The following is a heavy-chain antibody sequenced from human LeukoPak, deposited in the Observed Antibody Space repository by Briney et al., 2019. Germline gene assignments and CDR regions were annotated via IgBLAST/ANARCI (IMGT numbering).Heavy chain of an antibody. J-gene: IGHJ6*03. CDR3: ARDLASSSWYGFYYYYMDV. D-gene: IGHD6-13*01. CDR2: LYTSGNT. Sequence: PSETLSLTCTVSGNSISSGDNYWSWIRQPAGKGLEWIGRLYTSGNTKYNPSLKSRVTISVDTSKNQFSLRLNSVSAADTAVYYCARDLASSSWYGFYYYYMDVWGKGTTVTISS. V-gene: IGHV4-61*02. CDR1: GNSISSGDNY.